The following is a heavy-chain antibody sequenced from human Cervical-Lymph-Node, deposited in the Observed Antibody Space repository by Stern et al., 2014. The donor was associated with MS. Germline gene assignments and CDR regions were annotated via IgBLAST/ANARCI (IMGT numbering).Heavy chain of an antibody. CDR1: GFIFSDYY. V-gene: IGHV3-11*01. CDR3: VRGRLNYYGMDV. J-gene: IGHJ6*02. Sequence: QVQLVESGGGLVRPGGSLRLSCAASGFIFSDYYMSWIRQAPGKGLDWVSYISGSGSAVYYADSVKGRFTISRDNAKNSLYLQMNSLRVEDTALYYCVRGRLNYYGMDVWGQGTTVTVSS. CDR2: ISGSGSAV. D-gene: IGHD2-21*01.